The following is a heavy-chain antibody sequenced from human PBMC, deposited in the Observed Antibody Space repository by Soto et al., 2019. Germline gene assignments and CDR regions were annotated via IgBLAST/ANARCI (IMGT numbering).Heavy chain of an antibody. CDR3: ARGRDIVVVVFAEV. D-gene: IGHD2-15*01. Sequence: PGGSLRLSCAASGFTFSSYSMNWVRQAPGKGLEWVSYISSSSSTIYYADSVKGRFTISRDNAKNSLYLQMNSLRAEDTAVYYCARGRDIVVVVFAEVWGKGTTVTVSS. CDR2: ISSSSSTI. J-gene: IGHJ6*04. V-gene: IGHV3-48*01. CDR1: GFTFSSYS.